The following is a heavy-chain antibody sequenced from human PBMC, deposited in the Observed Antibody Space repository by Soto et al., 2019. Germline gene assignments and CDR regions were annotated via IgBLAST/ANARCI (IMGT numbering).Heavy chain of an antibody. CDR2: MNPNSGNT. J-gene: IGHJ5*02. D-gene: IGHD6-13*01. CDR1: GYTFTSYD. Sequence: QVQLVQSGAEVKKPGASVKVSCKASGYTFTSYDINWVRQATGQGLEWMGWMNPNSGNTDDAQKFQGRVTMTRNTSISTAYMGLSSLRSEDTGVYYCAREHWYGEGSFDPLGQGTMVTVSS. CDR3: AREHWYGEGSFDP. V-gene: IGHV1-8*01.